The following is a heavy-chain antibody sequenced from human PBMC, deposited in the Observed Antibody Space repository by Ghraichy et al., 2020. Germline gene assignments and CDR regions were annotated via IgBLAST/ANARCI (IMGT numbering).Heavy chain of an antibody. CDR1: GGSISSSY. CDR3: AIGYYDSSGYSSPFDI. D-gene: IGHD3-22*01. V-gene: IGHV4-59*08. Sequence: SETLSLTCTVSGGSISSSYWNWIRQPPGKALEWIAYIHSNGDTNYNPALKSRLTVSLDRPKNQFSLKLSSVTAADTALYYCAIGYYDSSGYSSPFDIWGQGTMVTVSS. CDR2: IHSNGDT. J-gene: IGHJ3*02.